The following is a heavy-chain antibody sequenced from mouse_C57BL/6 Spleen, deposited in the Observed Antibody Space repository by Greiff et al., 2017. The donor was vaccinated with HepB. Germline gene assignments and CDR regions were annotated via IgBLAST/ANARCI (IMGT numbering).Heavy chain of an antibody. D-gene: IGHD4-1*01. CDR1: GFSLTSYG. Sequence: VQGVESGPGLVQPSQSLSITCTVSGFSLTSYGVHWVRQSPGKGLEWLGVIWSGGSTDYNAAFISRLSISKDNSKSQVFFKMNSLQADDTAIYYCARKGLAGKGLLAYWGQGTLVTVSA. CDR2: IWSGGST. CDR3: ARKGLAGKGLLAY. V-gene: IGHV2-2*01. J-gene: IGHJ3*01.